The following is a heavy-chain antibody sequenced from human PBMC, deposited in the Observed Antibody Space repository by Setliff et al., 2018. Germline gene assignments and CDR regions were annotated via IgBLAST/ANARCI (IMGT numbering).Heavy chain of an antibody. CDR1: GFTFSRYA. J-gene: IGHJ3*02. CDR3: VKIINLVTTFGAFDM. V-gene: IGHV3-64*05. CDR2: ISSNGGTT. Sequence: ESLKISCSASGFTFSRYAMYWVRQAPGKGLEYVSAISSNGGTTYYADSVKGRFTISRDNSKNTLYVQMSSLRAEDTAVYYCVKIINLVTTFGAFDMWGQGTLVTVSS. D-gene: IGHD3-16*01.